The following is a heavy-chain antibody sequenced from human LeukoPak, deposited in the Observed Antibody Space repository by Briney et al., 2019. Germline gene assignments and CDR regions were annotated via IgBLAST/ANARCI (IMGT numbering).Heavy chain of an antibody. CDR2: ISAYNGNT. J-gene: IGHJ4*02. CDR1: GYTFTSYG. D-gene: IGHD1-26*01. CDR3: ARLTQIYSGSYPLIDY. V-gene: IGHV1-18*01. Sequence: ASVKVSCKASGYTFTSYGISWVRQAPGQGLEWMGWISAYNGNTNYAQKLQGRVTMTTDTSTSTAYMELRSLRSDDTAVYYCARLTQIYSGSYPLIDYWGQGTLVTVPS.